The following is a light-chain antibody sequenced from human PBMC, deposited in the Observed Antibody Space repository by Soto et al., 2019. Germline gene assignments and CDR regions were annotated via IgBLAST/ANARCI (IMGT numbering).Light chain of an antibody. CDR3: QSYDSSLSGYV. CDR2: DVS. V-gene: IGLV2-11*01. J-gene: IGLJ1*01. CDR1: SSDVGGYNF. Sequence: QSALTQPRSVSGSPGQSVTISCTGTSSDVGGYNFVSWYQRHPGKAPKLMIYDVSKRPSGVPDRFSGSKSGNTASLAISGLQAEDEADYYCQSYDSSLSGYVFGTGTKVTVL.